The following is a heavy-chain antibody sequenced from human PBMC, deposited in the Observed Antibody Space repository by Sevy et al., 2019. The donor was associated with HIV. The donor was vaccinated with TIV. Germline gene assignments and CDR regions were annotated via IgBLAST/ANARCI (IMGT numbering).Heavy chain of an antibody. J-gene: IGHJ5*02. CDR1: GYTFTSYG. CDR2: ISAYNGNT. CDR3: AGDRYCSSTSCYSYNWFDP. V-gene: IGHV1-18*01. D-gene: IGHD2-2*01. Sequence: ASVKVSCKASGYTFTSYGISWVRQAPGQGLEWMGWISAYNGNTNYAQKLQGRVTMTTDTSTSTAYMELRSLRSDDTAVYYCAGDRYCSSTSCYSYNWFDPWGQGTLVTVSS.